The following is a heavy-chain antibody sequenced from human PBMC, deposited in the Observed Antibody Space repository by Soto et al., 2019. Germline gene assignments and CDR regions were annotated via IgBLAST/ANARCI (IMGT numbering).Heavy chain of an antibody. Sequence: QVQLQESGPGLVKPSQTLSLTCTVSGGSISSGGYYWSWIRQHPGKGLEWIGYIYSSGSTYYNPYIKSRVTIAVDTSKIQFYLKLSSVTAADTAVYYCAKVDYYDSSGYCHYWGQGTLVTVSS. D-gene: IGHD3-22*01. CDR3: AKVDYYDSSGYCHY. V-gene: IGHV4-31*03. CDR1: GGSISSGGYY. CDR2: IYSSGST. J-gene: IGHJ4*02.